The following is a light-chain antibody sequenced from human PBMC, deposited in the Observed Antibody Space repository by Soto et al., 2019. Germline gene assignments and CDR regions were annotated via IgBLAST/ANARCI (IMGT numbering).Light chain of an antibody. CDR3: QKYNSAPLT. V-gene: IGKV1-27*01. Sequence: DIQMTQSPSSLSASVGDRVTISCRSSQVIKNFVAWYQQKPGQAPKLLIYAASTLQSGVPSRFSGTVSGTDFALTISSLQHEDVATYYCQKYNSAPLTFGQGTKV. J-gene: IGKJ1*01. CDR2: AAS. CDR1: QVIKNF.